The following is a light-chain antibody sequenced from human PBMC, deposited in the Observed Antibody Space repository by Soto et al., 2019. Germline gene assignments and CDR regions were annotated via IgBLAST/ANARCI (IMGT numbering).Light chain of an antibody. J-gene: IGKJ1*01. Sequence: IQRTQSPSTLSVSVGDRVTITCRASQTISSWLAWYQQKPGKAPKLLIYKASTLKSGVPSRFSGSGSGTEFTLTISSLQPDDFATYYCQQYNSYSEAFGQGTKVDIK. CDR3: QQYNSYSEA. V-gene: IGKV1-5*03. CDR1: QTISSW. CDR2: KAS.